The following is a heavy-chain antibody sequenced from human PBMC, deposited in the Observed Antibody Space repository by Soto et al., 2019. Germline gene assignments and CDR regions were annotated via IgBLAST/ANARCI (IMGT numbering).Heavy chain of an antibody. CDR2: IIPTFGTR. D-gene: IGHD2-2*01. CDR1: GGTFSSYV. J-gene: IGHJ4*02. CDR3: AKSPRGQLPKYYYFDY. Sequence: QVQLVQSGAEVTKPGSSVKVSCKASGGTFSSYVISWVRQAPGQGLEWMGGIIPTFGTRKYAQDFQDRVTITADKSTSTAYMELSSLRSEDTAVYYCAKSPRGQLPKYYYFDYWGQGTLVTVSS. V-gene: IGHV1-69*06.